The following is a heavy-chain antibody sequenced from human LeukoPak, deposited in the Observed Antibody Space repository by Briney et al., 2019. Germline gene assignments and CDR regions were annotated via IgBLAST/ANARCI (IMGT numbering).Heavy chain of an antibody. D-gene: IGHD1-14*01. CDR1: GFTFSDYW. J-gene: IGHJ4*02. CDR2: INTSGSST. V-gene: IGHV3-74*03. CDR3: ARSNHADHF. Sequence: GGSLRLSCAASGFTFSDYWTHWVRQVPGKGLVWVSRINTSGSSTTYADSVKGRFTISRDNAKNTLYLQMDSLRAEDTGVYYCARSNHADHFWGQGTLVTVSS.